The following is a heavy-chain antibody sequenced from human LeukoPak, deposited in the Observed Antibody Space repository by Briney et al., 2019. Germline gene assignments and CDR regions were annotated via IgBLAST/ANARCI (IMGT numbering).Heavy chain of an antibody. CDR2: VSGSGGST. CDR1: GFTFSSYA. CDR3: AKHSGYSHGASDY. V-gene: IGHV3-23*01. Sequence: GGSLRLSCAAFGFTFSSYAMTWVRQAPGKGLESLSGVSGSGGSTSYADSVKGRFTISRDNSKNTLYLQMNSLRAEDTAVYYCAKHSGYSHGASDYWGQGTLVTVSS. J-gene: IGHJ4*02. D-gene: IGHD5-18*01.